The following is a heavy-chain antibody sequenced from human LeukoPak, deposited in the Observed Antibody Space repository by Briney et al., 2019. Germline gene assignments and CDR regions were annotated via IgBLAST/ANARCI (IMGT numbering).Heavy chain of an antibody. CDR1: GGSISRYY. V-gene: IGHV4-30-2*01. CDR2: IYHSGST. CDR3: ARVSPSCSSTSCYYYGMDV. J-gene: IGHJ6*02. D-gene: IGHD2-2*01. Sequence: SETLSLTCTVSGGSISRYYWSWIRQPPGKGLEWIGYIYHSGSTYYNPSLKSRVTISVDRSKNQFSLKLSSVTAADTAVYYCARVSPSCSSTSCYYYGMDVWGQGTTVTVSS.